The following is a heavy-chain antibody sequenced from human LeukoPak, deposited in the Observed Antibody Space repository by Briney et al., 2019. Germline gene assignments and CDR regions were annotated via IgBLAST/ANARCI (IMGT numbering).Heavy chain of an antibody. CDR2: INHSGST. Sequence: SETLSLTCAVYGGSFSGYYWGWIRQPPGKGLEWIGEINHSGSTNYNPSLKSRVTISVDTSKNQFSLKLSSVTAADTAVYYCARGYSGSFSSNWFDPWGQGTLVTVSS. D-gene: IGHD1-26*01. CDR1: GGSFSGYY. CDR3: ARGYSGSFSSNWFDP. J-gene: IGHJ5*02. V-gene: IGHV4-34*01.